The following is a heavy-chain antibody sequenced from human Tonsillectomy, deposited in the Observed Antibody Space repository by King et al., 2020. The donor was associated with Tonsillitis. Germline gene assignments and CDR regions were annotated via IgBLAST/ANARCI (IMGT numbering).Heavy chain of an antibody. D-gene: IGHD6-13*01. CDR3: ARGYSSSWLHFDY. CDR2: IYYSGST. V-gene: IGHV4-59*01. Sequence: VQLQESGPGLVKPSETLSLTCIVSGGSISSYYWSWIRQPPGKGLEWIGYIYYSGSTNYNPSLKSRVTISVDTSKNQFSLSLSSVTAAATAVYYCARGYSSSWLHFDYWAQGTLVTVSS. CDR1: GGSISSYY. J-gene: IGHJ4*02.